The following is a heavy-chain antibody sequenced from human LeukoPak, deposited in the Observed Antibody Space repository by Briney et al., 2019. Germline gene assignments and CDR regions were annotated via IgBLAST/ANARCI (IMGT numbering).Heavy chain of an antibody. CDR3: ARCITMVRGVANYYMDV. CDR1: GFTVSSNY. CDR2: IYKSAIT. Sequence: PGGSLRLSCAASGFTVSSNYMTWVRQAPGKGLEWVSVIYKSAITYYADTVRGRFTISRDNSKNTLYLQMNSLRAEDTAVYYCARCITMVRGVANYYMDVWGKGTTVTISS. D-gene: IGHD3-10*01. J-gene: IGHJ6*03. V-gene: IGHV3-53*01.